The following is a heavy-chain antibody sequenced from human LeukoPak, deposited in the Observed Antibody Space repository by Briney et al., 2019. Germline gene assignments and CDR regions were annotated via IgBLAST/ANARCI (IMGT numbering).Heavy chain of an antibody. V-gene: IGHV3-13*01. CDR1: GFTFSTYD. D-gene: IGHD3-22*01. CDR3: TRGRSFNNNDKRAHYPY. Sequence: GGSLRLSCAASGFTFSTYDFHWVRQVPGYGLEWVSGIGTLGDTYYLGSVKGRFTISRENARNSLYLQMNSLRAGDTAVYYCTRGRSFNNNDKRAHYPYWGQGTVVTVSS. CDR2: IGTLGDT. J-gene: IGHJ4*02.